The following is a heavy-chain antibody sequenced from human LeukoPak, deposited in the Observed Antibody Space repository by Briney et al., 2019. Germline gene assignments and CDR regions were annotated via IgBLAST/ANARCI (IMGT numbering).Heavy chain of an antibody. Sequence: SETLSLTCTVSGGSISSYYWSWIRQPPGKGLEWIGEINHSGSTNYNPSLKSRVTISVDTSKNQFSLKLSSVTAADTAVYYCARATMVRGVTRGVYYYNGMDVWGQGTTVTVSS. CDR1: GGSISSYY. J-gene: IGHJ6*02. D-gene: IGHD3-10*01. CDR3: ARATMVRGVTRGVYYYNGMDV. V-gene: IGHV4-34*01. CDR2: INHSGST.